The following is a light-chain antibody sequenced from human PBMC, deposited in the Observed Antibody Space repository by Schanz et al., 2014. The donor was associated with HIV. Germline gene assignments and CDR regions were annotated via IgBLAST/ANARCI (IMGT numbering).Light chain of an antibody. J-gene: IGLJ3*02. V-gene: IGLV6-57*04. Sequence: NFMLTQPHSVSGSPGKTVTISCTRSSGSIASYFVQWYQQRPGSAPSIVIYKNNQRHSGVPDRFSGSIDSSSNSASLTISGLETEDEADYYCQSFDLAKPVVFGGGTKLTVL. CDR1: SGSIASYF. CDR3: QSFDLAKPVV. CDR2: KNN.